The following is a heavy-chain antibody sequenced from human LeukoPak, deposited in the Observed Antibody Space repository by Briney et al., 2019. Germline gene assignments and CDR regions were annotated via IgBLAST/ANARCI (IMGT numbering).Heavy chain of an antibody. Sequence: GGSLRLSCAASGFTYSSYAMHWVRQAPGKGLEWVAVISYDGSNKYYADSVKGRFTISRDNSKNTLYLQMNSLRVEDTAVYYCARDRVETAMGPQFRTYYYYGMDVWGQGTTVTVSS. V-gene: IGHV3-30-3*01. D-gene: IGHD5-18*01. CDR2: ISYDGSNK. CDR1: GFTYSSYA. CDR3: ARDRVETAMGPQFRTYYYYGMDV. J-gene: IGHJ6*02.